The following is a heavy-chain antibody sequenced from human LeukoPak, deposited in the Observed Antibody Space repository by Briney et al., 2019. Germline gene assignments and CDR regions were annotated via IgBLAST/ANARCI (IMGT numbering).Heavy chain of an antibody. D-gene: IGHD1-26*01. J-gene: IGHJ4*02. V-gene: IGHV4-4*07. CDR3: ARDGGGTGRPFNY. Sequence: SETLSLTCTVSGGSISIYYWNWIRQPAGKGLEWIGRIYTSGNTNYNPSLKSRVTMSVDTSNNHLSLNLSSVTAADTAVYYCARDGGGTGRPFNYWGQGTLVTVSS. CDR1: GGSISIYY. CDR2: IYTSGNT.